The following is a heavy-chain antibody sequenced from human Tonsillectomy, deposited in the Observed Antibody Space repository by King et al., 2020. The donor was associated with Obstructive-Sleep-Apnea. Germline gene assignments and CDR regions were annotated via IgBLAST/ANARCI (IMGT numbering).Heavy chain of an antibody. CDR3: ARDLGAYYDILIGQPRDYYYYGMDV. V-gene: IGHV1-69*09. CDR1: GGTFSSYA. J-gene: IGHJ6*02. CDR2: IIPILGIA. D-gene: IGHD3-9*01. Sequence: QLVQSGAEVKKPGSSVKVSCKASGGTFSSYAISWVRQAPGQGLEWMGRIIPILGIANYAQKFQGRVTITADKSTSTAYMELSSLRSEDTAVYYCARDLGAYYDILIGQPRDYYYYGMDVWGQGTTVTVSS.